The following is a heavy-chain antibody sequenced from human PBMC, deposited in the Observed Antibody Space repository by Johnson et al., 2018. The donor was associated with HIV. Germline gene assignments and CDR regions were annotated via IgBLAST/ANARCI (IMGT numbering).Heavy chain of an antibody. D-gene: IGHD3-16*01. J-gene: IGHJ3*02. CDR3: AKDIRPGWGIRGNAFDS. CDR2: LKSDGSST. CDR1: GFSFSNYW. V-gene: IGHV3-74*01. Sequence: VQLVESGGGLVQPGGSLRPSCAVSGFSFSNYWMEWVRQAPGKGLLWVSRLKSDGSSTTYADSVKGRFTISRDNAKNSLYLQMNSLRDEDASLYYCAKDIRPGWGIRGNAFDSWGQGTMVTVSS.